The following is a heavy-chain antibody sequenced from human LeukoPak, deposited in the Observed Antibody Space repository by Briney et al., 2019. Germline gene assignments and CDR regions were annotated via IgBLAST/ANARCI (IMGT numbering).Heavy chain of an antibody. CDR3: ARDSETETGWYYYGMDV. CDR1: GFTVSSNY. Sequence: PGGSLRLSCAASGFTVSSNYMNWVRQAPGKGLEWIAVLYSGGSAYYADSVKGRFTISRDNSKNTLYLQIYNLRAEDTAVYYCARDSETETGWYYYGMDVWGQGTTVTVSS. J-gene: IGHJ6*02. V-gene: IGHV3-53*01. D-gene: IGHD2-21*02. CDR2: LYSGGSA.